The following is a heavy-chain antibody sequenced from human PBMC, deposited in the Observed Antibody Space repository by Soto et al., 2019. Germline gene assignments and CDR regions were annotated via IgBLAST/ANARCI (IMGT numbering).Heavy chain of an antibody. CDR1: GGSFSGYY. V-gene: IGHV4-34*01. D-gene: IGHD3-3*01. Sequence: SETLSLTCAVYGGSFSGYYWSWIRQPPGKGLEWIGEINHSGSTNYNPSLQSRVTISVDTSKNQFSLKLSSVTAADTAVYYCARVRDYDFWSGYDGAFDIWGQGTMVTVSS. CDR3: ARVRDYDFWSGYDGAFDI. J-gene: IGHJ3*02. CDR2: INHSGST.